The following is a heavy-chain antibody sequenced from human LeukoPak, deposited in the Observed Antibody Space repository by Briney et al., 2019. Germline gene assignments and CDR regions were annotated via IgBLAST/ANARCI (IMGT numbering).Heavy chain of an antibody. Sequence: GGSLRLSCAASGFTFSDYNMRWIRQAPGKGVEWVSSISRSGSTKYYADSVKGRFTISRDNAKNSLFLRMNSLRAEDTAVYYCARVLRYCSGGNCYSGGLGYMDVWGKGTTVTISS. D-gene: IGHD2-15*01. J-gene: IGHJ6*03. V-gene: IGHV3-11*01. CDR3: ARVLRYCSGGNCYSGGLGYMDV. CDR1: GFTFSDYN. CDR2: ISRSGSTK.